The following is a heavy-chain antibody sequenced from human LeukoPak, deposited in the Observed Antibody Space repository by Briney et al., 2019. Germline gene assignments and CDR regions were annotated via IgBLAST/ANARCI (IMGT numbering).Heavy chain of an antibody. CDR2: VSRSGDGT. D-gene: IGHD4-17*01. V-gene: IGHV3-23*01. CDR3: AKGRLGGNYRDYAVYY. Sequence: GESLTPSCAVYGFTLTSNAMSWVRPAQGRGLEWVSSVSRSGDGTYNAHSVKGRFTISRDNSKKTLDLHMDSLRAEDTAVYYCAKGRLGGNYRDYAVYYWGQRTMVTVS. CDR1: GFTLTSNA. J-gene: IGHJ4*02.